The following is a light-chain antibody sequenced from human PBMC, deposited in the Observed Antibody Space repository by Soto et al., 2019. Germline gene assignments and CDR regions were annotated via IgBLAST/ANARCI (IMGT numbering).Light chain of an antibody. CDR3: QQLNSYPLS. Sequence: DIQLTQSPSFLSASVGDRVTITCRASQDIRSYLAWYQQKPGKAPKLLIYAASTLQTGVPSRFGGSGSGTQFTLTNSSLQPEDFATDYCQQLNSYPLSFGGRTKAEIE. CDR1: QDIRSY. CDR2: AAS. J-gene: IGKJ4*01. V-gene: IGKV1-9*01.